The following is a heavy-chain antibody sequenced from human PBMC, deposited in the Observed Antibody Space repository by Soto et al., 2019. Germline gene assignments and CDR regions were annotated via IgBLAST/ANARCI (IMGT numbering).Heavy chain of an antibody. CDR2: INPSGGST. V-gene: IGHV1-46*01. Sequence: ASVKVAIKASGYTFPSRYMPWVRQPRGQGLAWMGRINPSGGSTRYAQKFQGRVTMTRDTSTSTVDMELSSLRSEDSAVYYGARDLLLDYDTSGYSDAFDIWGQGTMVPVSS. CDR1: GYTFPSRY. J-gene: IGHJ3*02. CDR3: ARDLLLDYDTSGYSDAFDI. D-gene: IGHD3-22*01.